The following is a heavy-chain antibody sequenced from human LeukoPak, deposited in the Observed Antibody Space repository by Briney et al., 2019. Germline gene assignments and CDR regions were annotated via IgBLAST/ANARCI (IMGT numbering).Heavy chain of an antibody. CDR2: INPSGGST. CDR1: GYTFTSYY. CDR3: AREGYGYYYDSSGYKKTGGFDY. J-gene: IGHJ4*02. D-gene: IGHD3-22*01. V-gene: IGHV1-46*03. Sequence: ASVKVSCKASGYTFTSYYMHWVRQAPGQGLERMGIINPSGGSTSYAQKFQGRVTMTRDTSTSTVYMELSSLRSEDTAVYYCAREGYGYYYDSSGYKKTGGFDYWGQGTLVTVSS.